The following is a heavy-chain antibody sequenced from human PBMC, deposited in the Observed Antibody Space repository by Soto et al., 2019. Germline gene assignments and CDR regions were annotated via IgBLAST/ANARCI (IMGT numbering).Heavy chain of an antibody. CDR1: GFIFSNCA. Sequence: GGTRRLSCSPSGFIFSNCAMSWVRQARGKGLDWVSAISARGADTYDTETVKGRFIISRDNFKNTLYLQMNSLRAEDTAVYYCAKDSGRGGGSVFDYWGPGTLVTVSS. J-gene: IGHJ4*02. D-gene: IGHD2-15*01. V-gene: IGHV3-23*01. CDR2: ISARGADT. CDR3: AKDSGRGGGSVFDY.